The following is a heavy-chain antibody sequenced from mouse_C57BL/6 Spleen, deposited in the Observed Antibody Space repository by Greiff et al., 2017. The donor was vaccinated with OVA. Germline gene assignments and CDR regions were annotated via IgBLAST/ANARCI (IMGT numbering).Heavy chain of an antibody. D-gene: IGHD1-1*01. CDR1: GFNIKDDY. CDR2: IDPENGDT. V-gene: IGHV14-4*01. Sequence: DVKLVESGAELVRPGASVKLSCTASGFNIKDDYMHWVKQRPEQGLEWIGWIDPENGDTEYASKFQGKATITADTSSNTAYLQLSSLTSEDTAVYYCTTDYYGSSFAYWGQGTLVTVSA. J-gene: IGHJ3*01. CDR3: TTDYYGSSFAY.